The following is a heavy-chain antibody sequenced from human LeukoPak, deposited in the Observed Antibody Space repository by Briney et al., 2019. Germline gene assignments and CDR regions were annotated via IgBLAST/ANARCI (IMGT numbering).Heavy chain of an antibody. V-gene: IGHV3-23*01. CDR1: GFTFSSYA. J-gene: IGHJ4*02. Sequence: GGSLRLSCAASGFTFSSYAMSWVRQAPGKGLEWVSAISGSGGSTYYADSVKGRFTISRDNSKNTLYLQMNSLRAEDTAVYYCAKPLWFGELTSTSFDYWGQGTLVTVSS. CDR2: ISGSGGST. D-gene: IGHD3-10*01. CDR3: AKPLWFGELTSTSFDY.